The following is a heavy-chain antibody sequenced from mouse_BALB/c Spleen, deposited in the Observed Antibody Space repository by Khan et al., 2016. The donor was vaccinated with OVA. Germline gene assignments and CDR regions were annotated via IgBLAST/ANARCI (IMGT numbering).Heavy chain of an antibody. V-gene: IGHV1-4*01. CDR3: AKEGAYYRSDGWFAY. CDR1: GYTFTTYT. D-gene: IGHD2-14*01. J-gene: IGHJ3*01. CDR2: IIPSTDYT. Sequence: QVQLQQSGAELARPGASVKMSCKASGYTFTTYTMHWVKQRPGQGLEWIGYIIPSTDYTTYNQKFKDKATLTADESSSTAYMQLSSLTSDDSAVYYCAKEGAYYRSDGWFAYWGQGTLVTVSA.